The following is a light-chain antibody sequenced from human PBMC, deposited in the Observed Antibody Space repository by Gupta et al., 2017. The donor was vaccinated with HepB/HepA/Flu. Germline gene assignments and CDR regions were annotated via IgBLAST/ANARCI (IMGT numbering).Light chain of an antibody. J-gene: IGKJ2*01. V-gene: IGKV1-33*01. CDR1: EDIKKN. Sequence: DDKETQSPSSLSASVGDRVTITCQASEDIKKNLNWFQKKGRQAPRLLIYGVSTLEKGVPSRFSGSGSGTTFSLTITSLQPEDTASYFCRQYNVLPYSFAPGTKLDI. CDR2: GVS. CDR3: RQYNVLPYS.